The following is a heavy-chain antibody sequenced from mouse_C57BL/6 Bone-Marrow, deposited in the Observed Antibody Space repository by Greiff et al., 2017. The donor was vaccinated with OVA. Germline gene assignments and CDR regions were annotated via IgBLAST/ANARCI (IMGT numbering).Heavy chain of an antibody. J-gene: IGHJ3*01. CDR1: GYTFTSYG. CDR2: IYPRSGNT. V-gene: IGHV1-81*01. Sequence: LQQSGAELARPGASVKLSCKASGYTFTSYGISWVKQRTGQGLEWIGEIYPRSGNTYYNEKFKGKATLTADKSSSTAYMELRSLTSEDSAVYFCATELWAWFAYWGQGTLVTVSA. CDR3: ATELWAWFAY.